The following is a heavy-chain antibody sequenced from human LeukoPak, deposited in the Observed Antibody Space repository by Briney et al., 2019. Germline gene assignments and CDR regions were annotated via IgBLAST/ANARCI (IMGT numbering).Heavy chain of an antibody. D-gene: IGHD5-18*01. V-gene: IGHV3-11*04. CDR2: ISSSGSTI. CDR1: GFTFSDYY. J-gene: IGHJ5*02. CDR3: ARDVRGYSYQFDV. Sequence: GGSLRLSCAASGFTFSDYYMSWIRQAPGKGLEWVSYISSSGSTIYYADSVKGRFTISRDNAKNSLYLQMNGLRAEDTAVYYCARDVRGYSYQFDVWGQGTLVTVSS.